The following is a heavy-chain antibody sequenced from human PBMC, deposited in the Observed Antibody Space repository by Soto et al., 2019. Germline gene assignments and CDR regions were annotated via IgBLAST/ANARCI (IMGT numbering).Heavy chain of an antibody. CDR2: ISAYNGDT. CDR3: ARDRGVAPPVAGNTHYYYYMDV. J-gene: IGHJ6*03. D-gene: IGHD6-19*01. Sequence: QDQLVQSGGEVKKPGASVKVSCKASGYSFTNYGITWVRQAPGQGFEWMGWISAYNGDTNYAQKLQGRVTMTTDASTSTAYLELRSLRSDDTGVYYCARDRGVAPPVAGNTHYYYYMDVSGKGTTVTVSS. CDR1: GYSFTNYG. V-gene: IGHV1-18*01.